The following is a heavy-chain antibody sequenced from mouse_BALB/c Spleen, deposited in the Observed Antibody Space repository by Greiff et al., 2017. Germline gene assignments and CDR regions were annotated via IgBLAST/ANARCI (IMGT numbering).Heavy chain of an antibody. J-gene: IGHJ4*01. D-gene: IGHD2-3*01. Sequence: VQLQQSGPELVKPGASVRISCKASGYTFTSYYIHWVKQRPGQGLEWIGWIYPGNVNTKYNEKFKGKATLTADKSSSTAYMQLSSLTSEDSAVYFCARKGGYYRAMDYWGQGTSVTVSS. CDR1: GYTFTSYY. CDR2: IYPGNVNT. CDR3: ARKGGYYRAMDY. V-gene: IGHV1S56*01.